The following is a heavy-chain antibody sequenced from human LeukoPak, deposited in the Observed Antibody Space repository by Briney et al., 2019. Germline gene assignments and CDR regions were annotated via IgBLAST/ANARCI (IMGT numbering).Heavy chain of an antibody. CDR3: ARRTSAYCTSTNCLNWFDP. CDR1: GFIFSPYA. D-gene: IGHD2-2*01. CDR2: IAGGDDR. J-gene: IGHJ5*02. V-gene: IGHV3-23*01. Sequence: GGSLRLSCAASGFIFSPYAMSWVRQAPGKGLEWVAGIAGGDDRFYADSVKGRFSISRDNSKNTVDLQMNSLRVEDTAVYYCARRTSAYCTSTNCLNWFDPWGQGTLVTVSS.